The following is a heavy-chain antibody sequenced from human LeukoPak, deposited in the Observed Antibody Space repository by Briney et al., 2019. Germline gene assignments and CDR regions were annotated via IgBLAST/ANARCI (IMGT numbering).Heavy chain of an antibody. D-gene: IGHD5-12*01. CDR1: GGTFSSYA. J-gene: IGHJ4*02. CDR2: IIPILDIA. CDR3: ARGGRSGYIKEFDY. Sequence: GASVKVSCKASGGTFSSYAISWVRQASGQGLEWMGRIIPILDIANYAQKFQGRVTITADKSTSTAYMELGSLRSEDTAVYYCARGGRSGYIKEFDYWGQGTLVTVSS. V-gene: IGHV1-69*04.